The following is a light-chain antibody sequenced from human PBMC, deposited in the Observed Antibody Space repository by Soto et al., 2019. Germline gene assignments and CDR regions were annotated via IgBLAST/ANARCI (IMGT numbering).Light chain of an antibody. Sequence: DVQMTQFPSSLSASVGDRVTITCRASQDIRSDLGWYQQRPGKAPKLLIYATSSLQSGVPSRFSGSGSGTDFTLTISSLEPEDFAVYYCQQRSNWPITFGQGTRLEIK. CDR2: ATS. J-gene: IGKJ5*01. V-gene: IGKV1-17*01. CDR3: QQRSNWPIT. CDR1: QDIRSD.